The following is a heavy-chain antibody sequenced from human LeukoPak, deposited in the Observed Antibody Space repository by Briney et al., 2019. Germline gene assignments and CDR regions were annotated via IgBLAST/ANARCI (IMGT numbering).Heavy chain of an antibody. Sequence: SETLSLTCAVYGGSFSGYYWSWIRQPPGKRLEWIGEINHSGSTNYNPSLKSRVTISVDTSKNQFSLKLSSVTAADTAVYYCARKKSYGSNFDYWGQGTLVTVSS. CDR1: GGSFSGYY. D-gene: IGHD5-18*01. CDR3: ARKKSYGSNFDY. CDR2: INHSGST. V-gene: IGHV4-34*01. J-gene: IGHJ4*02.